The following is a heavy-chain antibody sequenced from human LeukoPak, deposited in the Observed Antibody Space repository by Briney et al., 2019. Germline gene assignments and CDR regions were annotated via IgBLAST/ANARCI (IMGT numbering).Heavy chain of an antibody. V-gene: IGHV1-2*02. D-gene: IGHD2-2*01. CDR2: INPNSGGT. Sequence: ASVKVSCKASGYTFTCYYMHWVRQAPGQGLEWMGWINPNSGGTNYAQKFQGRVTMTRDTSISTAYMELSRLRSDDTAVYYCARVGYCSSTSCYSLDAFDIWGQGTMVTVSS. CDR3: ARVGYCSSTSCYSLDAFDI. CDR1: GYTFTCYY. J-gene: IGHJ3*02.